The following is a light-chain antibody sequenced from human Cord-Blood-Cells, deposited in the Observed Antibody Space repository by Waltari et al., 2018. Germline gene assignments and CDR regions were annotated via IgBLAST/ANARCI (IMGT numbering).Light chain of an antibody. CDR1: QSVSSSY. Sequence: EIVLTQSPGTLSLSPGERATLSCRASQSVSSSYLAWYQQKPGQSPRLLIYGASSRATGIPDRFSGSGSATDFTLTISRLEPEDFAVYYWQQYGSSPLAFGGGTKVEIK. V-gene: IGKV3-20*01. J-gene: IGKJ4*01. CDR3: QQYGSSPLA. CDR2: GAS.